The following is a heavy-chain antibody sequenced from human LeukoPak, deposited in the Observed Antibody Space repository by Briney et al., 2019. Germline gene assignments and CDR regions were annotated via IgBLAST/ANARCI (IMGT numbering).Heavy chain of an antibody. V-gene: IGHV1-2*02. D-gene: IGHD6-19*01. J-gene: IGHJ6*03. CDR3: ARGAQWLGSYYYMDV. Sequence: GASVKVSCKASGYTFTGYYMHWVRQAPGQGLEWMGWINPNSGGTNYAQKFQGRVTMTRDTSISTAYMELSRLRSDDTAVYYCARGAQWLGSYYYMDVWGKGTTVTVSS. CDR1: GYTFTGYY. CDR2: INPNSGGT.